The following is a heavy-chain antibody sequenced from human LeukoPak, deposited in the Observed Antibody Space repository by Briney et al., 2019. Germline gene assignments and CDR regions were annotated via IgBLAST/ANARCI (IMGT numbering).Heavy chain of an antibody. V-gene: IGHV3-30*02. CDR2: IRYDGSNK. CDR3: ARAIIKYYYDSSGYYTYYFDY. J-gene: IGHJ4*02. Sequence: GGSLRLSCAASGFTFSSYGMHWVRQAPGKGLEWVAFIRYDGSNKYYADSVKGRFTISRDNSKNTLYLQMNSLRAEDTAVYYCARAIIKYYYDSSGYYTYYFDYWGQGTLVTVSS. D-gene: IGHD3-22*01. CDR1: GFTFSSYG.